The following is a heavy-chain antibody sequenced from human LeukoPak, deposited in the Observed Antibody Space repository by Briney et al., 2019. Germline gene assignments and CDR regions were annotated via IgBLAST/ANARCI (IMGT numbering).Heavy chain of an antibody. CDR3: ARGQVAGREFDY. D-gene: IGHD6-19*01. Sequence: SETLSLTCTVSGGSISSGGYYWSWIRQHPGKGLEWIGYIYYSGSTNYNPSLKSRVTISVDTSKNQFSLKLSSVTAADTAVYYCARGQVAGREFDYWGQGTLVTVSS. CDR1: GGSISSGGYY. CDR2: IYYSGST. J-gene: IGHJ4*02. V-gene: IGHV4-31*03.